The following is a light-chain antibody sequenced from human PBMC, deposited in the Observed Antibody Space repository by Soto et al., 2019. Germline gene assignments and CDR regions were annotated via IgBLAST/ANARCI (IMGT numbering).Light chain of an antibody. CDR3: QQYNNWPPT. CDR2: GAS. CDR1: QSVCGN. V-gene: IGKV3D-15*01. Sequence: EIVMTQSPATLSVSPGERATLSCRASQSVCGNLAWDQQKPGQAPRLLIYGASTRATGIPARFSGSGSGTEFTLTISSLQSEDFAVYYCQQYNNWPPTFGQGTKVEIK. J-gene: IGKJ1*01.